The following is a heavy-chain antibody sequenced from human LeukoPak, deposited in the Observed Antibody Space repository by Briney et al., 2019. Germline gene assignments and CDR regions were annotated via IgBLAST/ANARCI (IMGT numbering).Heavy chain of an antibody. CDR1: GFTFSSYV. J-gene: IGHJ4*02. CDR3: ARDFYDGFALDY. Sequence: GGSLRLSCAASGFTFSSYVMHWVRQAPGKGLEWVSSISTSSSYIYYADSVKGRFTISRDNARNSLYLQMDNLRAEDTGVYYCARDFYDGFALDYWGQGTLVTVSS. D-gene: IGHD2/OR15-2a*01. V-gene: IGHV3-21*03. CDR2: ISTSSSYI.